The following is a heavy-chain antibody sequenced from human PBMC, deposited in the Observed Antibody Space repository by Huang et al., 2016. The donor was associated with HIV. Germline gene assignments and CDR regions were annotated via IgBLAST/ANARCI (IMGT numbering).Heavy chain of an antibody. Sequence: QVQLQESGPGLVKPSQTLSLTCSVSGGSISSGTYYWSWIRQPAGKGLEWIGHIYTRGTTIYNSPLKSRVTISVATSKNQFSLKLSSVTAADTAVYYCARLTGYSTFDIWGHGTVVTVSS. CDR2: IYTRGTT. V-gene: IGHV4-61*09. J-gene: IGHJ3*02. D-gene: IGHD3-9*01. CDR1: GGSISSGTYY. CDR3: ARLTGYSTFDI.